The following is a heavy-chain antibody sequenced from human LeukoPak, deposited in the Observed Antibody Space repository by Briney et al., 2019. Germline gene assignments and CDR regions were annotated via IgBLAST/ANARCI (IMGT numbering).Heavy chain of an antibody. CDR3: ARDTSNLGPGGYYYYYYYMDV. V-gene: IGHV1-18*01. J-gene: IGHJ6*03. CDR1: GYTFTSYG. Sequence: GESLKISCKGSGYTFTSYGISWVRQAPGQGLEWMGWISAYNGNTNYAQKLQGRVTMTTDTSTSTAYMELRSLRSDDTAVYYCARDTSNLGPGGYYYYYYYMDVWGKGTTVTVSS. CDR2: ISAYNGNT. D-gene: IGHD1-1*01.